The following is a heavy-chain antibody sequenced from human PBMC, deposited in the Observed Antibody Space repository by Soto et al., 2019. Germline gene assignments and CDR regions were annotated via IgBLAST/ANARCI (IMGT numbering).Heavy chain of an antibody. CDR3: AKDKGVRPDAFDI. CDR1: GFTFSSYA. D-gene: IGHD1-1*01. Sequence: EVQLLESGGGLVQPGGSLRLSCAASGFTFSSYAMSWVRQAPGKGLEWVSAISGSGGSTYYADSVKGRFTISRDNSKNTLYLQMNSLRAEDTAVYYWAKDKGVRPDAFDIWGQGTMVTVSS. CDR2: ISGSGGST. V-gene: IGHV3-23*01. J-gene: IGHJ3*02.